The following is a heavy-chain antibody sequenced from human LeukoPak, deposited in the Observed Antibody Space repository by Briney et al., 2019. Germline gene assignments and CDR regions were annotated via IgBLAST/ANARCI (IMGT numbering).Heavy chain of an antibody. V-gene: IGHV1-2*06. CDR3: ARAETGTYYYDSSGSFDY. Sequence: ASVKVSCKASGYTFTGYYMHWVRQAPGQGLEWMGRINPNSGGTNYAQKFQGRVTMTRDTSISTAYMELSRLRSDDTAVHYCARAETGTYYYDSSGSFDYWGQGTLVTVSS. CDR2: INPNSGGT. CDR1: GYTFTGYY. J-gene: IGHJ4*02. D-gene: IGHD3-22*01.